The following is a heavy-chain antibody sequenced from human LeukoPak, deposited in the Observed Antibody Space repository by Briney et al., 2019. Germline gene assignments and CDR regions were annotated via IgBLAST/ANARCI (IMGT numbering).Heavy chain of an antibody. CDR1: GGSISSYY. V-gene: IGHV4-59*08. CDR3: ARRLDLWSHAFDI. CDR2: IYYSGST. J-gene: IGHJ3*02. Sequence: PSETLSLTCTVSGGSISSYYWSWIRQPPGKGLEWIGYIYYSGSTNYNPSLKSRVAISVDTSKNQFSLKLSSVTAADTAVYYCARRLDLWSHAFDIWGQGTMVTVSS. D-gene: IGHD3-10*01.